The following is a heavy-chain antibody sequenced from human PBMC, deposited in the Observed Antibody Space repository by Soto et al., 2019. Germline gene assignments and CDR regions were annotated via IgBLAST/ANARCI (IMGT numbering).Heavy chain of an antibody. V-gene: IGHV3-23*01. D-gene: IGHD6-6*01. Sequence: GGSLRLSCAVSGFTFNRCALTWVRQAPGKGLEWVSGISGSGGITYYGDSVKGRFTISRDNSKNTLYLQMNSLRAEDTGVYYCARVRLEYSNKPYFFDNWGRGTPVTVSS. CDR3: ARVRLEYSNKPYFFDN. CDR2: ISGSGGIT. J-gene: IGHJ4*02. CDR1: GFTFNRCA.